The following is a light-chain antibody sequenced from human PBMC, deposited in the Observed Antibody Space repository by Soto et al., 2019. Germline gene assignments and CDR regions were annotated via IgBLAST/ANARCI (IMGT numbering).Light chain of an antibody. CDR1: QSISSY. V-gene: IGKV3-11*01. J-gene: IGKJ1*01. Sequence: EVVLTQSPDTLSLPPGERATLSCRASQSISSYLAWYQQKPGQAPRLLIYDASSRATGIPARFSGSGSGTGFNLTIRRLEPEDFAVYYCQQLTDWPPQWTFGQGTKVEIK. CDR3: QQLTDWPPQWT. CDR2: DAS.